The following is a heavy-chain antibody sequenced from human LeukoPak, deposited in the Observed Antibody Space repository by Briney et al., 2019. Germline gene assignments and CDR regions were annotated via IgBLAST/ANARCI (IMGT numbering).Heavy chain of an antibody. Sequence: SVKVSCKASGGTFSSYAISWVRQALGQGLERMGGIIPIFGTANYAQKFQGRVTITTDESTSTTYMELGSLRAEDTAVYYCARAPSHSGSYIYNCFDPWGQGTLVTVSS. CDR3: ARAPSHSGSYIYNCFDP. CDR1: GGTFSSYA. J-gene: IGHJ5*02. CDR2: IIPIFGTA. V-gene: IGHV1-69*05. D-gene: IGHD1-26*01.